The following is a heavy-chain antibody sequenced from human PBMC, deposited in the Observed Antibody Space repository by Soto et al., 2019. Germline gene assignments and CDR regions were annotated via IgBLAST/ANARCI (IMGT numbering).Heavy chain of an antibody. J-gene: IGHJ4*02. CDR1: GFTFSSYA. Sequence: GGSLRLSCAASGFTFSSYAMSWVRQAPGKGLEWVSAISGSGGSTYYADSVKGRFTISRDNSKNTLYLQMNSLRAEDTAVYYCAKDIVLMVYAIPSPFDYWGQGTLVTVS. V-gene: IGHV3-23*01. CDR3: AKDIVLMVYAIPSPFDY. D-gene: IGHD2-8*01. CDR2: ISGSGGST.